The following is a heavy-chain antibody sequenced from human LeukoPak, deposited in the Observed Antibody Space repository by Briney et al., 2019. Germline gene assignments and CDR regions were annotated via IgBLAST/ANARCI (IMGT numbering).Heavy chain of an antibody. CDR1: GGSISSYY. Sequence: SETLSLTCTVSGGSISSYYWSWIRQPAGKGLEWIGRIYTSGSTNYNPSLKSRVTISVDTSKNQFSLKLSSVTAADTAVYYCARDRSTYYYDSSGYRGAFDIWGQGTMVTVSS. CDR2: IYTSGST. V-gene: IGHV4-4*07. J-gene: IGHJ3*02. CDR3: ARDRSTYYYDSSGYRGAFDI. D-gene: IGHD3-22*01.